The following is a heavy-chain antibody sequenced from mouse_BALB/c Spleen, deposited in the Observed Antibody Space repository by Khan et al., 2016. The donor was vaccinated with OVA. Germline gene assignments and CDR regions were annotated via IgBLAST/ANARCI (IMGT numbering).Heavy chain of an antibody. J-gene: IGHJ1*01. V-gene: IGHV9-1*02. D-gene: IGHD2-14*01. CDR3: ARACYRYDRYFDV. CDR2: INTYTGEP. CDR1: GFTFTNYG. Sequence: QIQLVQSGPELKKPGETVKISCKASGFTFTNYGMNWVKQAPGKGLKWMGWINTYTGEPTYADDFKGRFAFSLETSASTAYLQINNLKNEDMATYFCARACYRYDRYFDVWGAGTTVTVSS.